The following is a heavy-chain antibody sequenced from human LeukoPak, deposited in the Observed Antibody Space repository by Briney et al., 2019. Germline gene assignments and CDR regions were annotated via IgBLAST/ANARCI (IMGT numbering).Heavy chain of an antibody. CDR2: ISYDGSNK. J-gene: IGHJ6*02. CDR3: AKGGDGHNLEYYYYGMDV. D-gene: IGHD5-24*01. V-gene: IGHV3-30*18. CDR1: GFTFSSYG. Sequence: GRSLRLSCPASGFTFSSYGMHWVRQAPGKGREWVGVISYDGSNKYYADSVKGRFTISRDNSKNTLYLQMNSLRAEDTAVYYCAKGGDGHNLEYYYYGMDVWGQGTTVTVSS.